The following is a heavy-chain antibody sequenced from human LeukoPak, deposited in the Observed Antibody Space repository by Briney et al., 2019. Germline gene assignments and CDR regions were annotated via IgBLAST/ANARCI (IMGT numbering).Heavy chain of an antibody. CDR2: INPNSGGT. Sequence: ASVKVSCKASGYTFTGYYMHWVRQAPGQGLEWMGWINPNSGGTNYAQEFQGRVTMTRDTSISTAYMELSRLRSDDTAVYYCARVFGVVPAAISGFDYWGQGTLVTVSS. J-gene: IGHJ4*02. D-gene: IGHD2-2*01. CDR1: GYTFTGYY. V-gene: IGHV1-2*02. CDR3: ARVFGVVPAAISGFDY.